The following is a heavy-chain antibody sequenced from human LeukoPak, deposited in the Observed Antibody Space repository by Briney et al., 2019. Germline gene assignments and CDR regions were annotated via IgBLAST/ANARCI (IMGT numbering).Heavy chain of an antibody. Sequence: GGSLRLSCAASGFTFSSYAMHWVRQAPGKGLEWVAVISYDGSNKYYADSVKGRFTISRDNSKNTLYLQMNSLRAEDTAVCYCARDRQYSSSWLDYWGQGTLVTVSS. V-gene: IGHV3-30-3*01. D-gene: IGHD6-13*01. CDR1: GFTFSSYA. J-gene: IGHJ4*02. CDR2: ISYDGSNK. CDR3: ARDRQYSSSWLDY.